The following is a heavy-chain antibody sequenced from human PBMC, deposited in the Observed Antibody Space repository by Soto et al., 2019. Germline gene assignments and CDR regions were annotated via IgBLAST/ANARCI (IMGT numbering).Heavy chain of an antibody. Sequence: QVQLVQSGAEVKKPGSSVKVSCKASGGTFSSYTISWVRQAPGQGLEWMGRIIPILNIANYAQKFQGRGTITADKSTSTAYMELSSLRSEDTAVYYCARFRGSYGLDVWGQGTTVTVSS. CDR2: IIPILNIA. V-gene: IGHV1-69*02. CDR3: ARFRGSYGLDV. J-gene: IGHJ6*02. CDR1: GGTFSSYT. D-gene: IGHD3-10*01.